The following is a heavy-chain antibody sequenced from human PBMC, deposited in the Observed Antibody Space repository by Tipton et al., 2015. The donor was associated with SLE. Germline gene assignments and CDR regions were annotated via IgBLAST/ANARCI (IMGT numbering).Heavy chain of an antibody. V-gene: IGHV4-31*03. D-gene: IGHD3-22*01. Sequence: TLSLTCTVSGGSISSGGYYWSWIRQHPGKGLEWIGYIYYSGSTYYNPPLKSRVTISVDTSKNQFSLKLNSVTAADTAVYYCARSPPVAWLFDYWGQGTLVTVSS. CDR1: GGSISSGGYY. CDR2: IYYSGST. J-gene: IGHJ4*02. CDR3: ARSPPVAWLFDY.